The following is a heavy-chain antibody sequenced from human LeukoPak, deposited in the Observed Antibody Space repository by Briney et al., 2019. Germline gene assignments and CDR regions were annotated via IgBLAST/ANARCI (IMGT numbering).Heavy chain of an antibody. CDR3: AREGRAYYYGSGSSMDV. Sequence: SVKVSCKASGGTFSSYAISWVRQAPGQGLEWMGGIIPIFGTANYAQKFQGRVTITADKSTSTVYMELSSLRSEDTAVYYCAREGRAYYYGSGSSMDVWGKGTTVTVSS. CDR1: GGTFSSYA. V-gene: IGHV1-69*06. D-gene: IGHD3-10*01. J-gene: IGHJ6*03. CDR2: IIPIFGTA.